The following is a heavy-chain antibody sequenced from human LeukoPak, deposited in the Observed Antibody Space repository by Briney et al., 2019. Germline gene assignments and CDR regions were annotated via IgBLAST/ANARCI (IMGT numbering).Heavy chain of an antibody. Sequence: PSETLSLTCTVSGGSISSGSYYWSWIRQPAGKGLEWIGRIYTSGSTNCNPSLKSRVTISVDTSKNQFSLKLSSVTAADTAVYYCARALVRSSSYYYYYYMDVWGKGTTVTVSS. D-gene: IGHD6-13*01. CDR2: IYTSGST. CDR1: GGSISSGSYY. V-gene: IGHV4-61*02. CDR3: ARALVRSSSYYYYYYMDV. J-gene: IGHJ6*03.